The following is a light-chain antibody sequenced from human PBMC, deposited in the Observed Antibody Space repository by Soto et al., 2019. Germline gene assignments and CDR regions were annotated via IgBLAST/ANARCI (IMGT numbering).Light chain of an antibody. CDR1: QSVSRSD. CDR3: QQYGNSPT. Sequence: ELVLTQTQGTVSLSPGERATLSCRASQSVSRSDLAWYQHKPGXYPXXLIYGTSSRATGIPDRFSGSGSGTGFTLTISRLEPEDYAVYDCQQYGNSPTFGGGTKVDTK. V-gene: IGKV3-20*01. J-gene: IGKJ4*01. CDR2: GTS.